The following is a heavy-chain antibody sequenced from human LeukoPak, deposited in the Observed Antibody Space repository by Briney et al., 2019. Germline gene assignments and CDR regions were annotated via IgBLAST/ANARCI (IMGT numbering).Heavy chain of an antibody. D-gene: IGHD3-10*01. V-gene: IGHV4-4*07. Sequence: PSETLSLTCTVSGCSISSYYWSWIRQPAGKGLEWIGRIYSSGSTDYNPSLKSRVTMSVDTSKNKFSLKLSSVTAADTAVYYCARDSGTTGEVKFDPWGQGTLVTVSS. CDR2: IYSSGST. CDR3: ARDSGTTGEVKFDP. J-gene: IGHJ5*02. CDR1: GCSISSYY.